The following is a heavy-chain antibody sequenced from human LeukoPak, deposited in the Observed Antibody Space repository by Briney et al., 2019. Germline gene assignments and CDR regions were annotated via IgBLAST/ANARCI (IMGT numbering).Heavy chain of an antibody. CDR1: GYTFTRYD. J-gene: IGHJ5*02. D-gene: IGHD2-2*01. CDR3: ARAPVVVPATQSRQTKNWFDP. Sequence: GASVKVSCKASGYTFTRYDINWVRQATGQGLEWMGWMNPNSGNTGYAQKFQGRVTMTRNTSISTAYMELSSLRSEDTAVYYCARAPVVVPATQSRQTKNWFDPWGQGTLVTVSS. V-gene: IGHV1-8*01. CDR2: MNPNSGNT.